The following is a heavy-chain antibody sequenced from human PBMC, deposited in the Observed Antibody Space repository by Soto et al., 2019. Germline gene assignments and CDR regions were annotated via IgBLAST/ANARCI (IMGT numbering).Heavy chain of an antibody. CDR1: GFTFSSYS. Sequence: PGESLRLSCAASGFTFSSYSMNWVRQAPGKWLEWVSSISSSSSYIYYADSVKGRFTISRDNAKNSLYLQMNSLRAEDTAVYYCARGPSSGYYQYPSYFDYWGQGTLVTVSS. CDR3: ARGPSSGYYQYPSYFDY. CDR2: ISSSSSYI. D-gene: IGHD3-22*01. J-gene: IGHJ4*02. V-gene: IGHV3-21*01.